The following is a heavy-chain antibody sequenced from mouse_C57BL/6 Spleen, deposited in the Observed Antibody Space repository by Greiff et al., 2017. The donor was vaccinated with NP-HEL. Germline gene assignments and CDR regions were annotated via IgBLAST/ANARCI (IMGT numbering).Heavy chain of an antibody. CDR2: ISSGSSTI. D-gene: IGHD4-1*01. CDR3: ATGKGAWFAY. J-gene: IGHJ3*01. V-gene: IGHV5-17*01. CDR1: GFTFSDYG. Sequence: EVKVEESGGGLVKPGGSLKLSCAASGFTFSDYGMHWVRQAPEKGLEWVAYISSGSSTIYYADTVKGRFTISRDNAKNTLFLQMTSLRSEDTAMYYCATGKGAWFAYWGQGTLVTVSA.